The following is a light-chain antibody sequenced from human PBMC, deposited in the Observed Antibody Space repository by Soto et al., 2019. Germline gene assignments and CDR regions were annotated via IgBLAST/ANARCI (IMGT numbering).Light chain of an antibody. J-gene: IGLJ2*01. CDR2: EVT. CDR1: SSDVGDYNY. V-gene: IGLV2-14*01. CDR3: TSYSSGGTLVI. Sequence: QSALTQPASVSGSPGQSITISCTGTSSDVGDYNYVSWYRQHPGNAPKLIIYEVTNRPSGISNRFSGSKSGNTASLTISGLQADDENYYYCTSYSSGGTLVIFGGGTKLTVL.